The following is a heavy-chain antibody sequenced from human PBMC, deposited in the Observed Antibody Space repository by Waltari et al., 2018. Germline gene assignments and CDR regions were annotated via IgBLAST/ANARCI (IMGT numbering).Heavy chain of an antibody. CDR2: VHRSGRT. CDR3: ARDRGSGLYLDS. J-gene: IGHJ4*02. CDR1: GDSMSGNYW. V-gene: IGHV4-4*02. Sequence: QLQLQQSGPGVVKPSESLSLTCAVSGDSMSGNYWWNWVRQSPGKGLGWIGQVHRSGRTNYHPSFASRVTVSIDTSNNQFSLKMPSPTAADTAMYYCARDRGSGLYLDSWGQGTLVTVS. D-gene: IGHD2-15*01.